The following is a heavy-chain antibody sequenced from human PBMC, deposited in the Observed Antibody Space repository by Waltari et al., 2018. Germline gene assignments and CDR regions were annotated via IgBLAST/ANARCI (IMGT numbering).Heavy chain of an antibody. V-gene: IGHV3-53*01. CDR1: GFSVSSNF. Sequence: EVTLVESGGGLIQPGASLRLSCAASGFSVSSNFMTWVRQPPGWGREGVGCMLRGVSTNNEDPAEGRFTISRKKFNNTLFLQMISLGVEDTVGYYYARVPMPLWFGNWYFDLWGRGSLVTVS. D-gene: IGHD3-10*01. CDR3: ARVPMPLWFGNWYFDL. CDR2: MLRGVST. J-gene: IGHJ2*01.